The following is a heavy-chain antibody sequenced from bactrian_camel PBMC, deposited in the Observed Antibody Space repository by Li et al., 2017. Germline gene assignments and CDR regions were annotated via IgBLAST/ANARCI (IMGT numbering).Heavy chain of an antibody. V-gene: IGHV3S40*01. D-gene: IGHD6*01. Sequence: DVQLVESGGGSVQAGGSLRLSCIASGFTFSRYAMAWFRQAPGKEREGVATIRSRRDGIYYSDSVKGRFTISQDNAKNTVYLQMNSLNTEDTAMYYCAADLYKGSGSTIVHLHREPNEYNYWGQGTQVTVS. J-gene: IGHJ4*01. CDR3: AADLYKGSGSTIVHLHREPNEYNY. CDR2: IRSRRDGI. CDR1: GFTFSRYA.